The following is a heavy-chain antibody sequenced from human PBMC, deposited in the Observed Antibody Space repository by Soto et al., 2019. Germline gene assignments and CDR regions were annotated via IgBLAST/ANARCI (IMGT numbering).Heavy chain of an antibody. CDR3: ARSTGYSSGGRPAETYYLDY. Sequence: GESLKISCKGSGYSFTSYWIGWVRQMPGKGLEWMGIIYPGDSDTRYSPSFQGQVTISADKSISTAYLKWSSLKASGTAMYYCARSTGYSSGGRPAETYYLDYWGQGTLVTVSS. D-gene: IGHD6-19*01. CDR2: IYPGDSDT. J-gene: IGHJ4*02. V-gene: IGHV5-51*01. CDR1: GYSFTSYW.